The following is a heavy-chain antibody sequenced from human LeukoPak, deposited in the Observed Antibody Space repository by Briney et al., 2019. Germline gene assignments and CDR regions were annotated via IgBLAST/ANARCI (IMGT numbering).Heavy chain of an antibody. CDR2: IIPILGIA. D-gene: IGHD2-2*01. Sequence: GASVKVSCKASGGTFSSYAISWVRQAPGQGLEWMGRIIPILGIANYAQKFQGRVTITADKSTSTAYMELSSLRSEDTAVYYCASLCSSTSRNVFDYWGQGTLVTVSS. V-gene: IGHV1-69*04. CDR1: GGTFSSYA. CDR3: ASLCSSTSRNVFDY. J-gene: IGHJ4*02.